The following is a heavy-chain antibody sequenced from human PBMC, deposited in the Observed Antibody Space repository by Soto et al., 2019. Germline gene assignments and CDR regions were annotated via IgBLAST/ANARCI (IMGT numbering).Heavy chain of an antibody. J-gene: IGHJ4*02. V-gene: IGHV1-69*13. D-gene: IGHD3-22*01. CDR1: GYTFTSYG. CDR2: IIPIFGTA. CDR3: ARDLTTWLHY. Sequence: GASVKVSCKASGYTFTSYGISWVRQAPGQGLEWMGGIIPIFGTANYAQKFQGRVTITADESTSTAYMELSSLRSEDTAVYYCARDLTTWLHYWGQGTLVTVSS.